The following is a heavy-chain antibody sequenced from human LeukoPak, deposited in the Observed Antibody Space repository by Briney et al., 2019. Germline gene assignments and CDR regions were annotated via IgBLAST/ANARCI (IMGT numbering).Heavy chain of an antibody. D-gene: IGHD2-15*01. J-gene: IGHJ4*02. V-gene: IGHV3-30*03. CDR3: AREACSGSCHSDYFDY. CDR1: GFTFSSYG. Sequence: GGSLRLSCAASGFTFSSYGMHWVRQAPAKGLEWVAVISNDGRSIYYADSVKGRFTISGDNSKNTLYLQVNSLRAEDTAVYSCAREACSGSCHSDYFDYWGLGTLVTVSS. CDR2: ISNDGRSI.